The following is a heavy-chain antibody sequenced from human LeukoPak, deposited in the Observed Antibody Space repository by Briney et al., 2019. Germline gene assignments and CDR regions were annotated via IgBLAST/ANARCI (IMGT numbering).Heavy chain of an antibody. Sequence: ASVRVSCNASGYTFTDFYLHWVRQAPGQGLVWMGWINPYSGDTRYAEKFQGRVTMTRDTSNSTVYMEVNSLKSDDTAVYYCARLPVTGSGDYWGQGTLVVVSS. D-gene: IGHD6-19*01. CDR3: ARLPVTGSGDY. J-gene: IGHJ4*02. CDR1: GYTFTDFY. CDR2: INPYSGDT. V-gene: IGHV1-2*02.